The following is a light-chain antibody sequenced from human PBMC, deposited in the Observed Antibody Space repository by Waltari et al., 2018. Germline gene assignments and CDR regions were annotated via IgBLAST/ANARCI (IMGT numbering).Light chain of an antibody. Sequence: QSALTQSASVSGSPGQSITISCTGTSSDVGGYGSVSWYQQHPGKAPRLMIFEVSYRPSGVSNRFSGSKSDNTASLTISGLQAEDEADYYCSSYTSSIALVFGTGTKVTVL. CDR1: SSDVGGYGS. CDR2: EVS. CDR3: SSYTSSIALV. J-gene: IGLJ1*01. V-gene: IGLV2-14*01.